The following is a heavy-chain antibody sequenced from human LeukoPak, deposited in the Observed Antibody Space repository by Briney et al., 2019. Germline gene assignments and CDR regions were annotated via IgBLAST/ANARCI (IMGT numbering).Heavy chain of an antibody. CDR2: INPNSGAT. V-gene: IGHV1-2*02. CDR3: ARGDGTSSWYFDL. CDR1: GYTFTGYY. J-gene: IGHJ2*01. D-gene: IGHD6-6*01. Sequence: ASVKVSCKASGYTFTGYYMHWVRQAPGQGLEWMGWINPNSGATNYAQNFQGRVTMSRDTSISIVYMELSRLTSDDTAVYYCARGDGTSSWYFDLWGRGTLVTVSS.